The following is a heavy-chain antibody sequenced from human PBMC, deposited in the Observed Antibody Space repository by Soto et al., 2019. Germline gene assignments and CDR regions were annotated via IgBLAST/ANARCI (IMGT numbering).Heavy chain of an antibody. Sequence: GGSLRLSCAASGFTFSSYGMHWVRQAPGKGLEWVAFIWYDGTNEYYADSVEGRFTISRDNSKDTLYLQMNSLRAEDTAVYYCAREAYYYDSTGYTYYFDYWGQGTLVTVSS. CDR1: GFTFSSYG. D-gene: IGHD3-22*01. J-gene: IGHJ4*02. CDR2: IWYDGTNE. CDR3: AREAYYYDSTGYTYYFDY. V-gene: IGHV3-33*01.